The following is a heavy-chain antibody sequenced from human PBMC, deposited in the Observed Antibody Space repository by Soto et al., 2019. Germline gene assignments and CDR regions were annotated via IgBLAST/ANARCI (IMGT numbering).Heavy chain of an antibody. CDR2: IYYSGST. Sequence: SETLSLTCTVSGGSISSYYWSWIRQPPGKGLEWIGYIYYSGSTNYNPSLKSRVTISVDTSKNQFSLKLSSVTAADPAVYYCARDIDGPGGDAFDIWGQGTMVTVSS. J-gene: IGHJ3*02. V-gene: IGHV4-59*01. CDR1: GGSISSYY. D-gene: IGHD3-16*02. CDR3: ARDIDGPGGDAFDI.